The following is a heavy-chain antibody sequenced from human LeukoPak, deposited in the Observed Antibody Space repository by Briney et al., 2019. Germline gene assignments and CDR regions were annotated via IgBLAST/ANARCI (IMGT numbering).Heavy chain of an antibody. Sequence: SETLSLTCTVSGGSISSGSYYWSWIRQSPGKGLEWIGYIYYTETSYNPSLKSRVTISADTSKNQFSLKLYSVTAADTAVYYCATRKLGNDYWGQGTLVTVSS. CDR1: GGSISSGSYY. D-gene: IGHD7-27*01. V-gene: IGHV4-61*01. J-gene: IGHJ4*02. CDR3: ATRKLGNDY. CDR2: IYYTET.